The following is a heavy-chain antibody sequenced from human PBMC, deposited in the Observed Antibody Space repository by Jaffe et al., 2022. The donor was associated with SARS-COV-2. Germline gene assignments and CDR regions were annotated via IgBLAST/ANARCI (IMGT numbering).Heavy chain of an antibody. J-gene: IGHJ5*02. Sequence: QVQLVESGGGVVQPGRSLRLSCAASGFTFSSYAMHWVRQAPGKGLEWVAVISYDGSNKYYADSVKGRFTISRDNSKNTLYLQMNSLRAEDTAVYYCARDLAAKKTDSGWYWGWFDPWGQGTLVTVSS. CDR3: ARDLAAKKTDSGWYWGWFDP. CDR1: GFTFSSYA. CDR2: ISYDGSNK. V-gene: IGHV3-30-3*01. D-gene: IGHD6-19*01.